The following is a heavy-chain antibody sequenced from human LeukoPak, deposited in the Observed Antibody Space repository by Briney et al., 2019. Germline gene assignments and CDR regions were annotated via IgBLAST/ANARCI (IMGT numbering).Heavy chain of an antibody. J-gene: IGHJ5*02. D-gene: IGHD1-26*01. CDR2: IKQDGSEK. CDR1: GFTFSSHW. CDR3: ARVGPLGATSPQNWFDP. V-gene: IGHV3-7*04. Sequence: PGGSLRLSCAASGFTFSSHWMSWVRQAPGKGLEWVANIKQDGSEKYYVDSVKGRFTISRDNAKNSLYLQMNSLRAEDTAVYYCARVGPLGATSPQNWFDPWGQGTLVTVSS.